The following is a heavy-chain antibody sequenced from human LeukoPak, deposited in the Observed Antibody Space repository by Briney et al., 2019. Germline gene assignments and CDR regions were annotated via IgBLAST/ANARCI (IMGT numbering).Heavy chain of an antibody. CDR1: GYTFTGYY. V-gene: IGHV1-2*02. D-gene: IGHD3-3*01. J-gene: IGHJ4*02. CDR2: INPNSGGT. Sequence: ASVKVSCKASGYTFTGYYMHWVRQAPGQGLEWMGWINPNSGGTNYAQKFQGRVTMTRDTSISTAYMELGRLRSDDTAVYYCARATNRFLEWLLSDYWGQGTLVTVSS. CDR3: ARATNRFLEWLLSDY.